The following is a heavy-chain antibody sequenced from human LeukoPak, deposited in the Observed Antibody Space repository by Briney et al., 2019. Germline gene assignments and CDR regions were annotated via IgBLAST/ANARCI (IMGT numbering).Heavy chain of an antibody. D-gene: IGHD1-1*01. Sequence: ASVKVSCKASGYTFTSNDISWVRQATGQGLEWMGWMNPHSASVGYAQKFQGRVIMTWDTSISTAYMELSSLTSDDTAVYYCVRVPQRVPHNWFDPWGQGTLVTVSS. CDR1: GYTFTSND. V-gene: IGHV1-8*01. CDR3: VRVPQRVPHNWFDP. J-gene: IGHJ5*02. CDR2: MNPHSASV.